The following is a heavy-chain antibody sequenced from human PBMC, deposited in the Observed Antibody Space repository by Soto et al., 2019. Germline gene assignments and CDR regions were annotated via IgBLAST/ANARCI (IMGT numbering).Heavy chain of an antibody. Sequence: PGGSLRLSCAASGFTFSSYAMHWVRQAPGKGLEWVALISYDGSDKDYADSVKGRFTISRDNSRNMLFLQMNSLRAEDTAVYYCARTPWRGSGRAFDIWGQGTMVTVSS. V-gene: IGHV3-30-3*01. D-gene: IGHD3-10*01. J-gene: IGHJ3*02. CDR2: ISYDGSDK. CDR3: ARTPWRGSGRAFDI. CDR1: GFTFSSYA.